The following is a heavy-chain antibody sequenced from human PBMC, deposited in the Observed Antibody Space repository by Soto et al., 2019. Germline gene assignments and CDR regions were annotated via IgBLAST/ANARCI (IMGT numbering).Heavy chain of an antibody. CDR3: TTPDFDY. V-gene: IGHV3-49*04. CDR1: GFPFGDYA. Sequence: LRLSCAASGFPFGDYAMSWVRQAPGKGLEWVSFIRSKAYGGTTEYAASVKGRFTISRDDSKSIAYLQMNSLNTEDTAVYYCTTPDFDYWGQGTLVTVSS. J-gene: IGHJ4*02. CDR2: IRSKAYGGTT.